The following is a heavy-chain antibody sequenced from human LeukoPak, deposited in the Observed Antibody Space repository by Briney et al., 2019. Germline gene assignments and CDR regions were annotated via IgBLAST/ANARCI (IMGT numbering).Heavy chain of an antibody. J-gene: IGHJ4*02. CDR2: FDPEDGET. D-gene: IGHD6-19*01. Sequence: SXYTLTELSXXXXRQAAXKGRXXMGGFDPEDGETIYTQRFRGRVTMTEDTSTDTAYMELSSLRSEDTAVYYCTTGETVAGTPLRWGQGTLVTVSS. CDR1: XYTLTELS. V-gene: IGHV1-24*01. CDR3: TTGETVAGTPLR.